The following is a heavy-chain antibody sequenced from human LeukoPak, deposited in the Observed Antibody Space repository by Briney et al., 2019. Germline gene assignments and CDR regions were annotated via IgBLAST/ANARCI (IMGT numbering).Heavy chain of an antibody. Sequence: GGSLRLSCAASGFTFSTYWMTWVRQAPGKGLEWVANIRQDGNEKFYVDSVKGRFTISRDNAKNSLCLQMNSLRAEDTAVYYCARVHSSCFDYWGQGTLVTVSS. CDR2: IRQDGNEK. CDR1: GFTFSTYW. V-gene: IGHV3-7*01. J-gene: IGHJ4*02. D-gene: IGHD1-26*01. CDR3: ARVHSSCFDY.